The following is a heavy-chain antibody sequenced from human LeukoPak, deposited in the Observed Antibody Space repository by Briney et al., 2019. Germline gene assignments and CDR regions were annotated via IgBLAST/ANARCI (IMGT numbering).Heavy chain of an antibody. J-gene: IGHJ4*02. CDR3: TRDTFGARDS. CDR2: INEGGSST. Sequence: GGSLRLSCAGAGYPFSSYLMHWVRQAPGKGLVWVSRINEGGSSTSYAESVRGRFTISRDNAKNTLYLQMNSLRAEDTAVYYCTRDTFGARDSWGQGTLVTVSS. V-gene: IGHV3-74*01. D-gene: IGHD3-10*01. CDR1: GYPFSSYL.